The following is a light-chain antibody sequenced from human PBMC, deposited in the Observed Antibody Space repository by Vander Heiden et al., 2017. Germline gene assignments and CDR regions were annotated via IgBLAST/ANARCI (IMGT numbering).Light chain of an antibody. V-gene: IGKV1-9*01. CDR3: QQHNSYPRT. Sequence: DTQLTHSPSFLPASLGDRVTITCRASQGISSYLAWYQQKPGKAPKLLIYAASTLQSGVPSRFSGSGSGTEFTLTISSLQPEDFATYYCQQHNSYPRTFGQGTKVEIK. CDR1: QGISSY. J-gene: IGKJ1*01. CDR2: AAS.